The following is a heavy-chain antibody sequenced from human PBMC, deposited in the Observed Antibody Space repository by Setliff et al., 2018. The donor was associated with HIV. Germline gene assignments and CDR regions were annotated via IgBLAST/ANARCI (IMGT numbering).Heavy chain of an antibody. CDR3: ARHSRGYDSQPFDY. CDR1: GDSISNYY. Sequence: PPETLSLTCTVSGDSISNYYWNWIRQPAGKGLEWIGRMDTSGGTIYNPSLKSRVTISVDTSKNQFSLKLSSVTAADTAVYYCARHSRGYDSQPFDYWGQGTLVTVTS. V-gene: IGHV4-4*07. J-gene: IGHJ4*02. CDR2: MDTSGGT. D-gene: IGHD3-22*01.